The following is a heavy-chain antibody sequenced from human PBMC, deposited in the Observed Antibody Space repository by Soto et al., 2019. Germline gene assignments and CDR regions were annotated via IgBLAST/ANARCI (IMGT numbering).Heavy chain of an antibody. CDR2: ISSSGSTI. CDR1: GFTFSSYE. J-gene: IGHJ2*01. CDR3: ARDRNWYFDL. V-gene: IGHV3-48*03. Sequence: EVQLVESGGGLVQPGGSLRLSCAASGFTFSSYEMNWVRQAPGKGLEWVSYISSSGSTIYYADSVKGRFTISRDNAKNSLYLQMNSLRAEDTAVYYCARDRNWYFDLWGRGTLVTVSS.